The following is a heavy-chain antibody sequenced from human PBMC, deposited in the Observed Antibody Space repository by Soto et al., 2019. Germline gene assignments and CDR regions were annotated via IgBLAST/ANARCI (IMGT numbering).Heavy chain of an antibody. V-gene: IGHV5-51*01. CDR2: IYPGDSDT. D-gene: IGHD3-3*01. Sequence: PXDSLTISCKGSGYSFTSYWIGLVRQMPGKGLEWMGIIYPGDSDTRYSPSFQGQVTISADKSISTAYLQWSSLKASDTAMYYCARGAAGYYDFWSGYYDYYYYGMDVWGQGTTVTVSS. CDR3: ARGAAGYYDFWSGYYDYYYYGMDV. CDR1: GYSFTSYW. J-gene: IGHJ6*02.